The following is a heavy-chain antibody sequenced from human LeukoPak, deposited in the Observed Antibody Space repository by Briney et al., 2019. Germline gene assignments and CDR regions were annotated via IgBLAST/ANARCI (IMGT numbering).Heavy chain of an antibody. CDR1: GFTFSTYT. CDR2: IIGSGGST. D-gene: IGHD4/OR15-4a*01. CDR3: AKAMMRGAAFDN. J-gene: IGHJ4*02. Sequence: QPRGPLRLSCAASGFTFSTYTMSWVRQAPGKGLEWVSAIIGSGGSTYYADAVKGRFTISRDNSRNMVYLEMNSLRAEDTALYHCAKAMMRGAAFDNWGQGTLVTVSS. V-gene: IGHV3-23*01.